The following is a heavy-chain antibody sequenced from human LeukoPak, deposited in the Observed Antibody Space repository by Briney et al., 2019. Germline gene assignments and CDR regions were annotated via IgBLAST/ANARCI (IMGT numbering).Heavy chain of an antibody. J-gene: IGHJ4*02. CDR3: ASGKGSGSGSYLSDY. D-gene: IGHD3-10*01. CDR2: ISAYNGNT. Sequence: GASVKVSCKASGYTFTSYGISWVRQAPGQGLEWMGWISAYNGNTNYAQKLQGRVTMTTDTSTSTAYMELRSLRSDDTAVYYCASGKGSGSGSYLSDYWGQGTLVTVSS. CDR1: GYTFTSYG. V-gene: IGHV1-18*01.